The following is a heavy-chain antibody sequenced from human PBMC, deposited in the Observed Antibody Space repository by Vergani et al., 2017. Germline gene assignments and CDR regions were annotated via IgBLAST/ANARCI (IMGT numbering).Heavy chain of an antibody. J-gene: IGHJ6*02. Sequence: VQLVESGGGVVQPGRSLRLSCAASGFTFNQYGMHWVRQAPGKGLEWVSGISGSGGSTYYAGSVKGRFTISRDSSKNTLYLQMNSLSAGDTAVYYCAKANPRNSGYDYLYYYHAMDVWGQGPTVTVSS. CDR1: GFTFNQYG. V-gene: IGHV3-23*04. CDR2: ISGSGGST. D-gene: IGHD5-12*01. CDR3: AKANPRNSGYDYLYYYHAMDV.